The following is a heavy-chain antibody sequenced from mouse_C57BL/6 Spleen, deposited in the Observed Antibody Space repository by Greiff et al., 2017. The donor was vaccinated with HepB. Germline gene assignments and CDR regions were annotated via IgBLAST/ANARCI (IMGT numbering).Heavy chain of an antibody. D-gene: IGHD2-1*01. V-gene: IGHV1-22*01. CDR1: GYTFTDYN. CDR3: ARGYGNYWYCDV. J-gene: IGHJ1*03. CDR2: INPNNGGT. Sequence: VQLQQSGPELVKPGASVKMSCKASGYTFTDYNMHWVKQSHGKSLEWIGYINPNNGGTSYNQKFKGKAKLTVNKSSSTAYMELLSLTSEDSAVYYCARGYGNYWYCDVWGTGTTVTVSS.